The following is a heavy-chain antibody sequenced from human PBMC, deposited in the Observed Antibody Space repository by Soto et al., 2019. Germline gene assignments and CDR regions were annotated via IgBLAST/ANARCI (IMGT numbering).Heavy chain of an antibody. Sequence: QVQLVQSGAEVKKPGSSVKVSCKASGGTFSSYTISWVRQAPGQGLEWMGRIIPILGIANYAQKFQGRVTITADKSTSTAYMELSSLRSEDTAVYYCARGRCSCGSCYSGYYYYMDVWGKGTTVTVSS. V-gene: IGHV1-69*02. CDR2: IIPILGIA. J-gene: IGHJ6*03. CDR1: GGTFSSYT. D-gene: IGHD2-15*01. CDR3: ARGRCSCGSCYSGYYYYMDV.